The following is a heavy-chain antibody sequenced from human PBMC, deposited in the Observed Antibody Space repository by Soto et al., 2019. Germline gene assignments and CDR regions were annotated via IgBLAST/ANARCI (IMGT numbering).Heavy chain of an antibody. V-gene: IGHV3-21*06. CDR3: ARESEDLTSNFDY. CDR2: IISTTNYI. J-gene: IGHJ4*02. Sequence: GGSLRLSCAASGFTFTRYSMNWVRQAPGKWLECVSSIISTTNYIYYGDSMKGRFTISRDNAKNSLYLEMNSLRAEDTAVYYCARESEDLTSNFDYWGQGTLVTVSS. CDR1: GFTFTRYS.